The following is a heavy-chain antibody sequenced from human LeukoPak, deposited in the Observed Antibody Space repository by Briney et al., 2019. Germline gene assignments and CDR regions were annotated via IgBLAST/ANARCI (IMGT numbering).Heavy chain of an antibody. Sequence: GASVKVSCKASGYTFTGYYMHWVRQAPGQGLEWMGWISPNSGGTNYAQKFQGRVTMTRDTSISTAYMELSRLRSDDTAVYYCARDEYSSGWIPFDYWGQGTLVTVSP. CDR1: GYTFTGYY. CDR2: ISPNSGGT. V-gene: IGHV1-2*02. CDR3: ARDEYSSGWIPFDY. J-gene: IGHJ4*02. D-gene: IGHD6-19*01.